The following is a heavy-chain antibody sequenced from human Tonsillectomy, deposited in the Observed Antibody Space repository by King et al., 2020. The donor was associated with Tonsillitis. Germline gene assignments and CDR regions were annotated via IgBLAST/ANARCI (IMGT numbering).Heavy chain of an antibody. J-gene: IGHJ4*02. CDR3: ARGKGSGSYFRPVDY. CDR1: GGTFGRNA. D-gene: IGHD3-10*01. CDR2: IIPFFGTA. V-gene: IGHV1-69*01. Sequence: VQLVESGAEVKKPGSSVKVSCRASGGTFGRNAISWIRQAPGQGFEWMGGIIPFFGTANYAHRLQGRVTITADEPTSTVNMELSSLRSEDTAVYYCARGKGSGSYFRPVDYWGQGTLVTVSS.